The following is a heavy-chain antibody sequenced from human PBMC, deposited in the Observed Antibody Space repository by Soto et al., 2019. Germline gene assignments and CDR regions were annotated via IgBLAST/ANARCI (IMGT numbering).Heavy chain of an antibody. CDR2: VSIGGST. CDR1: GFTFSSYA. D-gene: IGHD1-26*01. J-gene: IGHJ4*02. Sequence: DVQLLESGGGLVQPEGSLRLSCAASGFTFSSYAMGWVRQGPGKGLEWVAVVSIGGSTHYADSVRGRFTISRDNSKNTLSMQMNRLTAEDTAVSFCAKRRRAGGHCAYWGQGALVTVSS. V-gene: IGHV3-23*01. CDR3: AKRRRAGGHCAY.